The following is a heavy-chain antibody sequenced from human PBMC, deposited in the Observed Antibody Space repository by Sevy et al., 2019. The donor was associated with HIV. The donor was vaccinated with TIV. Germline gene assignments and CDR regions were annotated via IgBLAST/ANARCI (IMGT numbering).Heavy chain of an antibody. D-gene: IGHD2-2*01. Sequence: GGSLRLSCAASGFIFSSNAMSWVRQAPGKGLEWVSTISGSGGYTYYADLVKGRFTISRDNSKYTLYLQMNSLRAEDTAIYYGAKDPNQPLGYWGQGTLVTVSS. CDR3: AKDPNQPLGY. J-gene: IGHJ4*02. CDR2: ISGSGGYT. CDR1: GFIFSSNA. V-gene: IGHV3-23*01.